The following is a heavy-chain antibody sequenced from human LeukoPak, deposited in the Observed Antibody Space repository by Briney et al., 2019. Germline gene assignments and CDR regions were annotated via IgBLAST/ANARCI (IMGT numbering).Heavy chain of an antibody. CDR1: GFTVSSNY. J-gene: IGHJ6*03. Sequence: PGGSLRLSCAASGFTVSSNYMSWVRQAPGKGLEWVSVIYSGGSTYYADSVKGRFTISRDNSKNTLYLQMNNLRAEDTAVYYCAKGVDASGIYYYFYMDVWGKGTTVTVSS. CDR2: IYSGGST. CDR3: AKGVDASGIYYYFYMDV. D-gene: IGHD3-16*01. V-gene: IGHV3-53*01.